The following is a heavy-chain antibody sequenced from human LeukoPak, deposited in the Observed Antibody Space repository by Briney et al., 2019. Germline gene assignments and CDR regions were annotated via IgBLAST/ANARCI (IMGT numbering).Heavy chain of an antibody. D-gene: IGHD6-6*01. J-gene: IGHJ3*02. CDR2: ISSSGSTI. CDR3: ARSDSSSSLGDDASDI. CDR1: GFTFSSYE. Sequence: GGSLRLSCAASGFTFSSYEMNWVRQAPGKGLEWVSYISSSGSTIYYADSVKGRFTISRDSAKNSLYLQMNSLRAEDTAVYYCARSDSSSSLGDDASDIWGQGTMVTVSS. V-gene: IGHV3-48*03.